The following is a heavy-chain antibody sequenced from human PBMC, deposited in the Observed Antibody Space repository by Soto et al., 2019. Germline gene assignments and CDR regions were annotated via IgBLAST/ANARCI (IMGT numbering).Heavy chain of an antibody. J-gene: IGHJ4*02. Sequence: VGSLRLSCASSVFTFSSYTMNWVRHSPGKWLEWVSSITSSGSYVYYADSMKGRFTISRDNAKNSVYLQAKSLRAEDTAVYYCARLHCSGGSCYYSFEYWGRGTLVIVSS. CDR3: ARLHCSGGSCYYSFEY. CDR2: ITSSGSYV. V-gene: IGHV3-21*01. CDR1: VFTFSSYT. D-gene: IGHD2-15*01.